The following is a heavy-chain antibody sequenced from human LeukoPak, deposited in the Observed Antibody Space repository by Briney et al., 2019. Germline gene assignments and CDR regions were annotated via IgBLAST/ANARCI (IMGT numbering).Heavy chain of an antibody. CDR3: ATKGRVCSGGSCYFPRGHFDY. D-gene: IGHD2-15*01. CDR2: INHSGST. V-gene: IGHV4-34*01. J-gene: IGHJ4*02. Sequence: SETLSLTCAVYGGSFSGYYWSWIRQPPGKGLEWIGEINHSGSTNYNPSLKSRVTISVDTSKNQFSLKLSSVTAADTAVYYCATKGRVCSGGSCYFPRGHFDYWGQGTLVTVSS. CDR1: GGSFSGYY.